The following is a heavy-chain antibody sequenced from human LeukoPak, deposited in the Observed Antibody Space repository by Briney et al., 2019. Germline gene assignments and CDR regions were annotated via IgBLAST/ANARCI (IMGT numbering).Heavy chain of an antibody. Sequence: GGSLRLSCAASGFTFSSYAMSWVRQAPGKGLEWVSAISGSGGSTYYADSVKGRFTISRDNSKNTLYPQMNSLRAEDTAVYYCAKSVEYYYGSGSYYPYFDYWGQGTLVTVSS. CDR2: ISGSGGST. V-gene: IGHV3-23*01. D-gene: IGHD3-10*01. CDR3: AKSVEYYYGSGSYYPYFDY. J-gene: IGHJ4*02. CDR1: GFTFSSYA.